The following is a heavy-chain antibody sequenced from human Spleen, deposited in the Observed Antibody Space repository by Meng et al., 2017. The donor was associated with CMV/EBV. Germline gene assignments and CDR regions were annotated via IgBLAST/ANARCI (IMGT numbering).Heavy chain of an antibody. V-gene: IGHV1-8*01. Sequence: SCQASGYTLTTHEINWVRQAAGQGREWMGWMNPDSGNAGYAQKFQGRVTMTRNTSIGTAYMDLSSLRSEDTAVYYCARGVGGWVDPWGQGTLVTVSS. D-gene: IGHD2-15*01. CDR1: GYTLTTHE. CDR2: MNPDSGNA. J-gene: IGHJ5*02. CDR3: ARGVGGWVDP.